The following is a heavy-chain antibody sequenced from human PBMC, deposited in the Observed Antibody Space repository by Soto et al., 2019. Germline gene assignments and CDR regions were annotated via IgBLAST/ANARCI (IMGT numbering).Heavy chain of an antibody. CDR2: MNPNSGNT. J-gene: IGHJ4*02. CDR1: GYTFTSYD. D-gene: IGHD3-22*01. Sequence: QVQLVQSGAEVKKPGASVKVSCKASGYTFTSYDVNWVRQATGQGLEWVGWMNPNSGNTGYAQRFQGRVTMTMSTSISTAYMEMSGLSSEDTTAFYCVRAYGASDSSGYYSYYFDFWGQGPLVTVSS. CDR3: VRAYGASDSSGYYSYYFDF. V-gene: IGHV1-8*01.